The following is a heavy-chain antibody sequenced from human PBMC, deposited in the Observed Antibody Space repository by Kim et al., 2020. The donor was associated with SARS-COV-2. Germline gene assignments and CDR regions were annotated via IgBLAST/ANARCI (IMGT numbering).Heavy chain of an antibody. D-gene: IGHD3-10*01. CDR3: ARWAREVVRGPPRGATVSPLDP. V-gene: IGHV1-3*01. J-gene: IGHJ5*02. Sequence: ASVKVSCKASGYTFTSYAMHWVRQAPGQRLEWMGWINAGNGNTKYSQKFQGRVTITRDTSASTAYMELSSLRSEDTAVYYCARWAREVVRGPPRGATVSPLDPWGQGTLVTVSS. CDR2: INAGNGNT. CDR1: GYTFTSYA.